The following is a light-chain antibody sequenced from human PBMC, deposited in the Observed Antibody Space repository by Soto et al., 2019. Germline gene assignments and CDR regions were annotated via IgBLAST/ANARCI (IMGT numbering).Light chain of an antibody. CDR3: QQTYNTPRT. Sequence: DIQMTQSPSSLSASVGDRVTITCRASQGIRNDLGWYQQKPGKAPKLLINAASSLQSGVPSRFSGSESGTDFALTITSLQPEDFATYYCQQTYNTPRTFGQGTRLEIK. J-gene: IGKJ5*01. CDR2: AAS. V-gene: IGKV1-39*01. CDR1: QGIRND.